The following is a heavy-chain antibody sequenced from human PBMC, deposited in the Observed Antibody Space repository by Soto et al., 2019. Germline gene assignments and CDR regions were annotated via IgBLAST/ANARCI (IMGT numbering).Heavy chain of an antibody. CDR1: GFTFSSYG. Sequence: GGSLRLSCAASGFTFSSYGMHWVRQAPGKGLEWVAVISYDGSNKYYADSVKGRFTISRDNSKNTLYLQMNSLRAEDTAVYYCAKDRSNYVSYYYYGMDVWGQGTTVTVSS. D-gene: IGHD4-4*01. CDR3: AKDRSNYVSYYYYGMDV. J-gene: IGHJ6*02. CDR2: ISYDGSNK. V-gene: IGHV3-30*18.